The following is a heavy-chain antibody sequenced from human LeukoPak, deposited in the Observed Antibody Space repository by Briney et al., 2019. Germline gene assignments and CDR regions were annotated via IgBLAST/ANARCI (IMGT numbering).Heavy chain of an antibody. J-gene: IGHJ4*02. CDR3: ARGVDYYGV. D-gene: IGHD3-10*01. Sequence: KPSETLSLTCAVSGGSISSSNWWSWVRQPPVKGLEWIGEINHSGGTNYNPSLKSRVTISVDTSKKQFSLKLSSVTAADTAVYYCARGVDYYGVWGQGTLVTVSS. CDR2: INHSGGT. CDR1: GGSISSSNW. V-gene: IGHV4-4*02.